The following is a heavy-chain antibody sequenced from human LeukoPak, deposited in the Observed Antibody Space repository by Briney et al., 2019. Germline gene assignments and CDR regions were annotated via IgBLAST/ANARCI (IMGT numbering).Heavy chain of an antibody. J-gene: IGHJ3*02. CDR1: GGSISSYY. CDR3: ARRYESDAFDI. CDR2: IYYSGST. D-gene: IGHD3-16*01. Sequence: SETLSLTCTVSGGSISSYYWSWIRQPPGKGLEWIGYIYYSGSTNYKPSLKSRVTISVDTSKNQFSLKLSSVTAADTAVYYCARRYESDAFDIWGQGTMVTVPS. V-gene: IGHV4-59*01.